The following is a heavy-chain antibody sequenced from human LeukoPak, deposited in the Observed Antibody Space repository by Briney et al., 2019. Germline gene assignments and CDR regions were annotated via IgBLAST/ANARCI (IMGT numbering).Heavy chain of an antibody. J-gene: IGHJ6*02. D-gene: IGHD2-2*01. CDR1: GFTFSSYS. Sequence: GSLRLSFAASGFTFSSYSMDWVRQAPGKGLEWVSSISKTSSHIYYADSVKGRFTISRDNAKNSMYLQMNSLRVEDTAVYYCARHMQTVPDYYYGMDVWGQGTTVTVS. CDR2: ISKTSSHI. CDR3: ARHMQTVPDYYYGMDV. V-gene: IGHV3-21*01.